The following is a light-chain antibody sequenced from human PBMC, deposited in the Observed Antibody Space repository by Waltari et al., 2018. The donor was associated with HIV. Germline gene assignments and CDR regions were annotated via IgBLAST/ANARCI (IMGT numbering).Light chain of an antibody. CDR2: RNV. J-gene: IGLJ2*01. Sequence: QSVLTQTPSASGTPGQRVTISCSGSTSDIGNNYVYWFRQFPGTPPTFLIYRNVQRPSGVYDRFSACKSGTSASLAIRGLRTEDESDFYCAAWDDIRSGWIFGGGTKLTVL. V-gene: IGLV1-47*01. CDR1: TSDIGNNY. CDR3: AAWDDIRSGWI.